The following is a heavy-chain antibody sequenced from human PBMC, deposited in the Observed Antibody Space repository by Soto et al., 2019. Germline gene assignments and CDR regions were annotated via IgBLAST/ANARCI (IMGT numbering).Heavy chain of an antibody. CDR2: IKGKTDGGTT. V-gene: IGHV3-15*07. D-gene: IGHD4-17*01. Sequence: EVQLVESGGGLVKPGGSIRLSCAASGFTFNDAWMTWVRQAPGKGLEWVGRIKGKTDGGTTDYAAPVKGRFTISRDDSKTTLYLQMNSLKTEDTAVYYCTTMDNYGGNLTFDYWGQGTLVTVSA. J-gene: IGHJ4*02. CDR1: GFTFNDAW. CDR3: TTMDNYGGNLTFDY.